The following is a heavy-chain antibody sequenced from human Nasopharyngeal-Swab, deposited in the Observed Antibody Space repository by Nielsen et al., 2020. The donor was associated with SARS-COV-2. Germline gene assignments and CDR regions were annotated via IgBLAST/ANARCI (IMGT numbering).Heavy chain of an antibody. Sequence: SETLSLTCTVSGGSISSSSYYWGWIRQPPGKGLEWIGSIYYSGSTYYNPSLKSRVTISVDTSKNQFSLKLGSVTAADTAVYYCARHTYIAARLGDYWGQGTLVTVTS. D-gene: IGHD6-6*01. CDR1: GGSISSSSYY. J-gene: IGHJ4*02. CDR3: ARHTYIAARLGDY. V-gene: IGHV4-39*01. CDR2: IYYSGST.